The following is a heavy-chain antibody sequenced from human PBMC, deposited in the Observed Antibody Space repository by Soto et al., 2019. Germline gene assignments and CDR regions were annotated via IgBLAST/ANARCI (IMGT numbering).Heavy chain of an antibody. CDR3: ATSYGSGGRPFDS. D-gene: IGHD3-10*01. J-gene: IGHJ4*02. V-gene: IGHV1-69*02. CDR2: IIPMVGMS. CDR1: GDTFNFYT. Sequence: QVQLVQSGAEVKKPGSSVKVSCKASGDTFNFYTFSWVRQAPGQGLEWMGRIIPMVGMSNYAKKFQGRVTIIAVRSTNTTSMQLSSLRSEDTALYDWATSYGSGGRPFDSWGQGTPVTVSS.